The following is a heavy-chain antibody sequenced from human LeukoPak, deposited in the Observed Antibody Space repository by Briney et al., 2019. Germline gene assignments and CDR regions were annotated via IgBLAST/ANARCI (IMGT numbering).Heavy chain of an antibody. J-gene: IGHJ4*02. D-gene: IGHD2-15*01. CDR3: ARWPPSGSGGSLHFDY. CDR1: GYTFTSYA. Sequence: ASVKVSCKASGYTFTSYAMHWVRQAPRQRLEWMGWINAGNGNTKYSRKFQGRVTITRDTSASTAYMELSSLRSEDTAVYYCARWPPSGSGGSLHFDYWGQGTLVTVSS. V-gene: IGHV1-3*01. CDR2: INAGNGNT.